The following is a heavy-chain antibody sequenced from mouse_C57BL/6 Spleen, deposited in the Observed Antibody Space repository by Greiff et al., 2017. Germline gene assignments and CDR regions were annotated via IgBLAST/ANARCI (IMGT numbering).Heavy chain of an antibody. CDR2: IDPSDSYT. D-gene: IGHD2-4*01. V-gene: IGHV1-69*01. CDR1: GYTFTSYW. Sequence: VQLQQPGAELVMPGASVKLSCKASGYTFTSYWMHWVKQRPGQGLEWIGEIDPSDSYTNYNQKFKGKSTLTVDKSSSTAYMQLSSLTSEDSAVYYCARRAYDYDEGLYAMDYWGQGTSVTVSS. CDR3: ARRAYDYDEGLYAMDY. J-gene: IGHJ4*01.